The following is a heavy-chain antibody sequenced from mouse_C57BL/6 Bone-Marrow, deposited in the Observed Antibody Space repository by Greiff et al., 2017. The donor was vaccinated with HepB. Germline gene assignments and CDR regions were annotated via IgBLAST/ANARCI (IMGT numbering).Heavy chain of an antibody. CDR3: ARFTTVVATGDY. V-gene: IGHV1-7*01. CDR1: GYTFTSYW. CDR2: INPSSGYT. J-gene: IGHJ2*01. Sequence: QVQLQQPGTELVKPGASVKLSCKASGYTFTSYWMHWVKQRPGQGLEWIGYINPSSGYTKYNQKFKDKATLTADKSSSTAYMQLSSLTYEDSAVYYCARFTTVVATGDYWGQGTTLTVSS. D-gene: IGHD1-1*01.